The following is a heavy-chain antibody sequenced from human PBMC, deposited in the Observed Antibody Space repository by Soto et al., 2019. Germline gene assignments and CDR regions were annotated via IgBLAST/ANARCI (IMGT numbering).Heavy chain of an antibody. CDR2: IIPIFGTA. CDR3: ARVPCGGDCLAYYYDGMDV. Sequence: QVQLVQSGAEVKKPGSSVKVSCKASGGTFSSYAISWVRQAPGQGLEWMGGIIPIFGTANYAQKFQGRVTITADEXXSXAXAVLSSLRSEDTAVYYCARVPCGGDCLAYYYDGMDVWGRGTTVTVSS. D-gene: IGHD2-21*02. J-gene: IGHJ6*02. CDR1: GGTFSSYA. V-gene: IGHV1-69*12.